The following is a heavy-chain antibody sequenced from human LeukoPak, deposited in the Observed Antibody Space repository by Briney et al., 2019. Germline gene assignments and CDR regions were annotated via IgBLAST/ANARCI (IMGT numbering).Heavy chain of an antibody. J-gene: IGHJ4*02. Sequence: SETLSLTCAVYGGSFSDYYWSWIRQPPGKGLEWIGEINHSGSTNYNPSLKSRVTISVDTSKNQFSLKLSSVTAADTAVYYCARVQYYYDSSGYYHTFFDYWGQGTLVTVSS. CDR2: INHSGST. CDR3: ARVQYYYDSSGYYHTFFDY. V-gene: IGHV4-34*01. D-gene: IGHD3-22*01. CDR1: GGSFSDYY.